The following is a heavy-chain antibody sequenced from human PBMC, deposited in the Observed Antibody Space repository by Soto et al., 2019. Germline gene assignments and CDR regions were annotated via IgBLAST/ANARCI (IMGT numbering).Heavy chain of an antibody. J-gene: IGHJ6*02. V-gene: IGHV3-15*07. CDR2: IKTNTEGGTT. D-gene: IGHD2-15*01. CDR1: GIPLSNAW. Sequence: EVQLVEAGGGFIYPGGSLRLSCAASGIPLSNAWLNWVRQAPGKGLEWVGRIKTNTEGGTTDYAAAVKGRFTVSRDDSKNTLYLQMNSLKTEDTAVYYCTTGSVEGVWGQGTTVTVSS. CDR3: TTGSVEGV.